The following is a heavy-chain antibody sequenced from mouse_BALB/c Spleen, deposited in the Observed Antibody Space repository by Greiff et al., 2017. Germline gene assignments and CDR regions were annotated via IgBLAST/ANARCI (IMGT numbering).Heavy chain of an antibody. CDR2: ISYSGST. D-gene: IGHD2-1*01. V-gene: IGHV3-2*02. CDR1: GYSITSDYA. Sequence: VQLQQSGPGLVKPSQSLSLTCTVTGYSITSDYAWNWIRQFPGNKLEWMGYISYSGSTSYNPSLKSRISITRDTSKNQFFLQLNSVTTEDTATYYCARRGAYGNYDYWGQGTTLTVSS. CDR3: ARRGAYGNYDY. J-gene: IGHJ2*01.